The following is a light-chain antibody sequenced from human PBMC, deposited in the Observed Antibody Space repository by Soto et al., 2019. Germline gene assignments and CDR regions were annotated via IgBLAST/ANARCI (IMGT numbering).Light chain of an antibody. V-gene: IGKV3-20*01. J-gene: IGKJ2*01. CDR2: GAS. Sequence: ESVLTQSPGTLSLSPGERATLSCRASQRVSSSYLAWYQQKPRQPPRLLIYGASNRATGIPDRFRGSGSGTDLTLTISRLEPEDVAVYYCQQYGNPPRYTFGQGTKLEIK. CDR3: QQYGNPPRYT. CDR1: QRVSSSY.